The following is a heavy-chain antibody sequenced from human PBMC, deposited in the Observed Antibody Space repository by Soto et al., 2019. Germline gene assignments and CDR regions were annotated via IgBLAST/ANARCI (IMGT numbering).Heavy chain of an antibody. CDR1: GFTLGDYT. CDR3: TRDQYYYDSDGYNYLAELDS. Sequence: GGSLRLSCTASGFTLGDYTLSWFRPAPGKGLEWVGFIRGNTYGGTTEYAASVKGRFTISRDDSKSIAYLQMNSLKTEDTAMYYCTRDQYYYDSDGYNYLAELDSWGQGT. J-gene: IGHJ4*02. CDR2: IRGNTYGGTT. D-gene: IGHD3-22*01. V-gene: IGHV3-49*03.